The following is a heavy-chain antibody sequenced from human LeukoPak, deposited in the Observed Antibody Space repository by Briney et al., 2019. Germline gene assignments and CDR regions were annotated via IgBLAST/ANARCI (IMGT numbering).Heavy chain of an antibody. J-gene: IGHJ6*02. CDR2: ISGSGGTT. Sequence: GGSLRLSCAASGFTFNNYAMSWVRQAPGKGPEWLSAISGSGGTTYSADSVKGRFTISRDNSKNTLFLQMNGLGAEDTAVYYCATVYSSSPLRPMDVWGQGTTVTVSS. CDR1: GFTFNNYA. V-gene: IGHV3-23*01. CDR3: ATVYSSSPLRPMDV. D-gene: IGHD2-2*01.